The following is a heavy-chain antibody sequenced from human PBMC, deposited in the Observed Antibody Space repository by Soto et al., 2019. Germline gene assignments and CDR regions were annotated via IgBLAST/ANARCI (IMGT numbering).Heavy chain of an antibody. D-gene: IGHD6-13*01. CDR1: GFTLRSYG. CDR2: IKQDGSEK. V-gene: IGHV3-7*05. CDR3: ARGGSSSSWYWYY. J-gene: IGHJ4*02. Sequence: GGSLRLSCAASGFTLRSYGVTWVRQAPGKGLEWVATIKQDGSEKYYVDSVKGRFTISRDNAKNSLYLQMNSLRAEDTAVYYCARGGSSSSWYWYYWGQGILVTVSS.